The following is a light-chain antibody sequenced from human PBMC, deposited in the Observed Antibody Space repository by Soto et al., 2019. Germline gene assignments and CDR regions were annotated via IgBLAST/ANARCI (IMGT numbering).Light chain of an antibody. CDR1: HDVSWN. J-gene: IGKJ4*01. CDR2: DAS. CDR3: QQYSSMLS. V-gene: IGKV1-33*01. Sequence: DLQMTQSPSSLSASVGDRVTIACQSSHDVSWNLNWFQQKPGEAPKLLIYDASNLERGVPSRFSGSGSGTDLTLTISSLQSEDVATYYCQQYSSMLSFGGGTEVDLK.